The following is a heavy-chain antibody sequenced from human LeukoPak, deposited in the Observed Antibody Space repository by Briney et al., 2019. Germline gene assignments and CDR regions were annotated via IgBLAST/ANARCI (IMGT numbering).Heavy chain of an antibody. CDR3: AREEYCNSTRCYKAFDI. CDR2: ISGYNGLT. V-gene: IGHV1-18*01. D-gene: IGHD2/OR15-2a*01. Sequence: ASVRVSCKASGYTFTSYGISWVRQAPGQGLEWMGWISGYNGLTYYEQNLQGRLTMATDTSTSTAYMELRSLRSDDTALYYCAREEYCNSTRCYKAFDIWGQGTMVTVSS. CDR1: GYTFTSYG. J-gene: IGHJ3*02.